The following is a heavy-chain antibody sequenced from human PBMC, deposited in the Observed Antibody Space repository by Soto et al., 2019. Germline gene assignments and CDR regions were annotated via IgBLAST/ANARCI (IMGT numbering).Heavy chain of an antibody. J-gene: IGHJ3*02. D-gene: IGHD4-17*01. CDR2: IYPGDSDT. V-gene: IGHV5-51*01. CDR1: GYSFTSYW. Sequence: GESLKISCKGSGYSFTSYWIGWVRQMPGKGLEWMGIIYPGDSDTRYSPSFQGQVTISADKSISTAYLQWSSLKASDTAMYYCAIPRTTVTTYYDAFDIWGQGTMVTVSS. CDR3: AIPRTTVTTYYDAFDI.